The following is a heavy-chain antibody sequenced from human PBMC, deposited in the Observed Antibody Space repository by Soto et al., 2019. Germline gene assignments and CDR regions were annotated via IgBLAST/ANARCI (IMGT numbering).Heavy chain of an antibody. D-gene: IGHD1-26*01. CDR3: TRVIISTTYGPKDY. CDR1: GFTFGDYA. J-gene: IGHJ4*02. Sequence: GGSLRLSCTASGFTFGDYAMSWFRQAPGKGLEWVGFIRSKAYGGTTEYAASVKGRFTISRDDSKSIAYLQMNSLKTEDTAVYYCTRVIISTTYGPKDYWGQGTLVTVSS. CDR2: IRSKAYGGTT. V-gene: IGHV3-49*03.